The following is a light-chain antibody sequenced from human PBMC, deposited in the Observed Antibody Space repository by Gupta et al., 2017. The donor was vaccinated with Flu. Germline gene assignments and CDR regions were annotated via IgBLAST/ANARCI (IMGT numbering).Light chain of an antibody. V-gene: IGKV1-39*01. CDR3: QQTYSLPYT. J-gene: IGKJ2*01. CDR2: GPS. CDR1: QSIRTH. Sequence: DIQMTQSPSSLSASVGDGVTIACRASQSIRTHLNWYQQKPGKAPNLLIYGPSTLHSGVPSRFSGSGSGTDFTLTISNLQPEDFATYYCQQTYSLPYTFGQGTKLEIK.